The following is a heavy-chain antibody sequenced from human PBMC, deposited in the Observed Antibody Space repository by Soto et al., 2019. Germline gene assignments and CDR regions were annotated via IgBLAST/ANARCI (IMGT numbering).Heavy chain of an antibody. V-gene: IGHV3-13*01. CDR2: IGGDT. CDR1: GFTFSNYD. CDR3: ARGILGYYSGLDY. D-gene: IGHD3-22*01. J-gene: IGHJ4*01. Sequence: GSLRLSCAASGFTFSNYDMYWVRQPTGQGLEWVSSIGGDTHYSASVKGRFTVSRDNAKNSLFLQMSSLRAGDKAIYYCARGILGYYSGLDYWGHGTLVTVSS.